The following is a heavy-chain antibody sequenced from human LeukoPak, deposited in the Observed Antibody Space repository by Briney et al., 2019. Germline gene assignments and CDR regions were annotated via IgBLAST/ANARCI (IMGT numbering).Heavy chain of an antibody. CDR1: GYTFINYG. CDR3: ARDLDQYNGRFGGFGHDF. D-gene: IGHD3-10*01. J-gene: IGHJ4*02. CDR2: ISAYNGNT. V-gene: IGHV1-18*01. Sequence: ASVKVSCKASGYTFINYGINWVRRAPGQGLEWMGWISAYNGNTNYAQSLQGRVTMTTDTSTSTVYMEMRSLTSDDTAVYYCARDLDQYNGRFGGFGHDFWGQGTLVTVSS.